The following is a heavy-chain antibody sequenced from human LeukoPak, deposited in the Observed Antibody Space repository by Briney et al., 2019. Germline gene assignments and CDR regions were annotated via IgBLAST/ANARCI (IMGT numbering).Heavy chain of an antibody. CDR3: ARDSSIVGTTGAFDI. D-gene: IGHD1-26*01. CDR1: GGSISTNMW. J-gene: IGHJ3*02. Sequence: SGTLSLTCTVSGGSISTNMWWSWVRQTPGKGLEWIGEIYHSGSTNYNPSLKSRVNISLDKSKNQFSLKLSSVTAADTAVYYCARDSSIVGTTGAFDIWGQGTMVTVSS. V-gene: IGHV4-4*02. CDR2: IYHSGST.